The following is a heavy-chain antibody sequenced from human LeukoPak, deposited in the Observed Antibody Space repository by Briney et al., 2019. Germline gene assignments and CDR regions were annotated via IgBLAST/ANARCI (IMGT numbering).Heavy chain of an antibody. CDR1: GGTFSSYA. Sequence: ASVKVSCKASGGTFSSYAISWVRQAPGQGLEWTGGIIPIFGTANYAQKFQGRVTITTDESTSTAYMELSSLRSEDTAVYYCARALEPGNYYYYYYMDVWGKGTTVTVSS. D-gene: IGHD1-1*01. V-gene: IGHV1-69*05. J-gene: IGHJ6*03. CDR3: ARALEPGNYYYYYYMDV. CDR2: IIPIFGTA.